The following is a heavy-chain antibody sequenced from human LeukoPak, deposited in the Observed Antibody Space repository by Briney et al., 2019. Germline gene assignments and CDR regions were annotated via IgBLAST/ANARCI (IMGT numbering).Heavy chain of an antibody. J-gene: IGHJ3*02. CDR1: GGSISSYY. Sequence: SETLSPTCTVSGGSISSYYWSWIWQPPGKGLEWIGYIYYSGSTNYNPSLKSRVTISVDTSKNQFSLKLSSVTAADTAVYYCARFYDNSGIDAFDIWGQGTMVTVSS. CDR3: ARFYDNSGIDAFDI. V-gene: IGHV4-59*01. CDR2: IYYSGST. D-gene: IGHD3-22*01.